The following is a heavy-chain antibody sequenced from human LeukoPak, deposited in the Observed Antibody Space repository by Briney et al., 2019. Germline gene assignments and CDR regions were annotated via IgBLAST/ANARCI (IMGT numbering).Heavy chain of an antibody. CDR1: GFTFSSYG. CDR2: ISYDGSNK. D-gene: IGHD4-17*01. CDR3: AKVRSRGAYGDYLNYFDY. J-gene: IGHJ4*02. V-gene: IGHV3-30*18. Sequence: GGSLRLSCAASGFTFSSYGMHWVRQAPGKGLEWVAVISYDGSNKYYADSVKGRFTISRDNSKNTLYLQMNSLRAEDTAVYYRAKVRSRGAYGDYLNYFDYWGQGTLVTVSS.